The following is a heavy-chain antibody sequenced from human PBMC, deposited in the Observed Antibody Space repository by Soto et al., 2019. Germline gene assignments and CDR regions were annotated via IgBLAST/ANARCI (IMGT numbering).Heavy chain of an antibody. J-gene: IGHJ4*02. CDR1: GFTYTNFW. CDR3: SISLNS. Sequence: GGSLRLSCAASGFTYTNFWMDWVRQAPGKGLEWVANISPDGNEKHYVDSVKGRFTISRDNAKNSLYLQMSSLTAEDSALYYCSISLNSWGQGTRVTVSS. CDR2: ISPDGNEK. V-gene: IGHV3-7*01.